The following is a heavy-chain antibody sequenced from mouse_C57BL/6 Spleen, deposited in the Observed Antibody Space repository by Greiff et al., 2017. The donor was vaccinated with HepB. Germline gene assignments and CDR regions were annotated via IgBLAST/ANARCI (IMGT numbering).Heavy chain of an antibody. J-gene: IGHJ4*01. CDR3: ARRGYSNYEGADAMDY. V-gene: IGHV1-7*01. CDR1: GYTFTSYW. CDR2: INPSSGYT. Sequence: VQLQQSGAELAKPGASVKLSCKASGYTFTSYWMHWVKQRPGQGLEWIGYINPSSGYTKYNQKFKDKATLTADKSSSTAYMQLSSLTYEDSAVYYCARRGYSNYEGADAMDYWGQGTSVTVCS. D-gene: IGHD2-5*01.